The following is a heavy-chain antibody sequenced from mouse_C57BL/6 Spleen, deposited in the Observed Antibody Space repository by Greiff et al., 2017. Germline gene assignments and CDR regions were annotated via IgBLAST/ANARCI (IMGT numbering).Heavy chain of an antibody. Sequence: QVQLQQSGPELVKPGASVKISCKASGYTFTDYYINWVKQRPGQGLEWIGWIFPGSGSTYYNEKFKGKATLTVDKSSSTAYMLLSSLTSEDSAVYFCARYEGVLRPYYFDYWGQGTTLTVSS. D-gene: IGHD1-2*01. CDR2: IFPGSGST. V-gene: IGHV1-75*01. J-gene: IGHJ2*01. CDR3: ARYEGVLRPYYFDY. CDR1: GYTFTDYY.